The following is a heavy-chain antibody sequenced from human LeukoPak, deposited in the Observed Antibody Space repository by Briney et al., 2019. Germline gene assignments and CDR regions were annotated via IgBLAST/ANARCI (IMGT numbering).Heavy chain of an antibody. D-gene: IGHD3-3*01. CDR3: ARAYYDFWSGYPYYYMDV. J-gene: IGHJ6*03. CDR2: IYHSGST. V-gene: IGHV4-38-2*02. Sequence: PSETLSLTCTVSGYSISSGYYWGWIRQPPGKGLEWIGSIYHSGSTYYNPSLKSRVTISVDTSKNQFSLKLSSVTAADTAVYYCARAYYDFWSGYPYYYMDVWGKGTTVTVSS. CDR1: GYSISSGYY.